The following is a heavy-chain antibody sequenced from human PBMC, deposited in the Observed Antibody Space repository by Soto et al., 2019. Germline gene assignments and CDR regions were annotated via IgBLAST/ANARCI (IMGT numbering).Heavy chain of an antibody. J-gene: IGHJ4*02. Sequence: ASVKVSCKASGGTFGSHGIAWVRQAPGQGLEWMGGFIAMLGTPTYAKKVQGRATITADESLTSSYLELGSLRSEDTAVYFCARGAMANFDYWGQGTVVTVSS. D-gene: IGHD5-18*01. CDR2: FIAMLGTP. V-gene: IGHV1-69*13. CDR1: GGTFGSHG. CDR3: ARGAMANFDY.